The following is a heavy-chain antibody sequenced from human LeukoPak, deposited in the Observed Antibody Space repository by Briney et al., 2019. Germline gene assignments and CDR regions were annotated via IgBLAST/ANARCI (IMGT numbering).Heavy chain of an antibody. Sequence: TSETLSLTCTVSGSSISSAFYWGWIRQPPRKGLEWIASIYHSGSTYYNPSLKSRVTISVDTSKNQFSLKLISVTAADTAVYYCAGEQHLLWVYFDCWGQGTLVTVSS. CDR1: GSSISSAFY. D-gene: IGHD6-13*01. CDR2: IYHSGST. CDR3: AGEQHLLWVYFDC. V-gene: IGHV4-38-2*02. J-gene: IGHJ4*02.